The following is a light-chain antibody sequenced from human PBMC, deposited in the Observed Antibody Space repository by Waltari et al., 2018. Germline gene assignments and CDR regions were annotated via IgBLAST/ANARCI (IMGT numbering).Light chain of an antibody. CDR1: SSDIGGYNY. CDR2: EVS. CDR3: SSYAGSNTLV. V-gene: IGLV2-8*01. Sequence: QAALTQPRPVSGSPGQSVTIPCTGTSSDIGGYNYVSWYQQHPGTAPKLMIYEVSKRPSGVSDRFSGSKSGNTASLTISGLQAEDEADYYCSSYAGSNTLVFGGGTRLTVL. J-gene: IGLJ2*01.